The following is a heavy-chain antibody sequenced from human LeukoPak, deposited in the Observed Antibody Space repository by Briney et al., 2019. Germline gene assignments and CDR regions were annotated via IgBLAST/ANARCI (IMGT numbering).Heavy chain of an antibody. J-gene: IGHJ4*02. CDR3: ARDHRIAAAGTALSLDY. D-gene: IGHD6-13*01. V-gene: IGHV1-69*05. CDR2: IIPIFGTA. CDR1: GGTFSSYA. Sequence: SVKVSCKASGGTFSSYAISWVRQAPGQGLEWMGGIIPIFGTANYARKFQGRVTITTDESTSTAYMELSSLRSEDTAVYYCARDHRIAAAGTALSLDYWGQGTLVTVSS.